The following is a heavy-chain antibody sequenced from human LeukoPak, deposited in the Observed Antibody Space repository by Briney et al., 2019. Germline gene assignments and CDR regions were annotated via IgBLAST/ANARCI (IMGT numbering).Heavy chain of an antibody. CDR3: ARGLGDCSGGSCYFLDY. CDR1: GGSFSGYY. CDR2: INHSGST. J-gene: IGHJ4*02. V-gene: IGHV4-34*01. D-gene: IGHD2-15*01. Sequence: PSETLSLTCAVYGGSFSGYYWSWIRQPPGKGLEWIGEINHSGSTNYNPSLKSRVTISVDTSKNQFSLKLSSVTAADTAVYYCARGLGDCSGGSCYFLDYWGQGTLVTVSS.